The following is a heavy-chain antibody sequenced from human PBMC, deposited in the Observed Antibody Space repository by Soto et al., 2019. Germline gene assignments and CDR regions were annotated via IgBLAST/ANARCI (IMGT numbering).Heavy chain of an antibody. CDR2: IHYSGRT. V-gene: IGHV4-31*02. CDR3: ARYYFDSSGYSNWFDP. D-gene: IGHD3-22*01. Sequence: SETLSLTCAVSGGSITSGAYYWTWIRQHPGKGLEWIAYIHYSGRTYYNPSLKSRVTISVDASNNQFSLKLSSVTAADTAVYYCARYYFDSSGYSNWFDPWGQGTLVTVSS. CDR1: GGSITSGAYY. J-gene: IGHJ5*02.